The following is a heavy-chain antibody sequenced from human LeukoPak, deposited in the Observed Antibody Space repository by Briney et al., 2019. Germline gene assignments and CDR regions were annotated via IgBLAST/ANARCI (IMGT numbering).Heavy chain of an antibody. Sequence: PGGSLRLSCAASGFTFSSYGMHWVRQAPGKGLEWVAVIWYDGSNKYYADSVKGRFTISRDNSKNTLYLQMNSLRAEDTTVYYCARDWRYYYEGVDYWGQGTLVTVSS. J-gene: IGHJ4*02. CDR3: ARDWRYYYEGVDY. V-gene: IGHV3-33*01. CDR1: GFTFSSYG. D-gene: IGHD3-22*01. CDR2: IWYDGSNK.